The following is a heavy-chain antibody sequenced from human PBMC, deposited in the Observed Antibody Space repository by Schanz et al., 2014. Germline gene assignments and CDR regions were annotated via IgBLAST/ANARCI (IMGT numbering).Heavy chain of an antibody. Sequence: EVQLVESGGGLVQPGGSLRLSCAASGFTVSNSYIHWVRQASGKGLEWVSAISGSGASTYYADSVKGRFTISRDNSKNTLYLQMNSLRAEDTAVYYCAKDVRPVANTVHFYYMDVWGQGTTVTVSS. V-gene: IGHV3-23*04. CDR1: GFTVSNSY. D-gene: IGHD6-19*01. J-gene: IGHJ6*02. CDR3: AKDVRPVANTVHFYYMDV. CDR2: ISGSGAST.